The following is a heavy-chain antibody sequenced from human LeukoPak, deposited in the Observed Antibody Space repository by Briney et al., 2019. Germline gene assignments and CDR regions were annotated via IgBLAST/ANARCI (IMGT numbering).Heavy chain of an antibody. CDR3: AREYYYDSSGYYSRFDY. V-gene: IGHV4-34*01. D-gene: IGHD3-22*01. CDR2: INHSGST. CDR1: GGSFSGYY. J-gene: IGHJ4*02. Sequence: SETLSLTCAVYGGSFSGYYWSWIRQPPGKGLEWIGEINHSGSTNYNPSLKSRVTISVDTSKNQFSLKLSSVTAADTAVYYCAREYYYDSSGYYSRFDYWGQGTLVTVSS.